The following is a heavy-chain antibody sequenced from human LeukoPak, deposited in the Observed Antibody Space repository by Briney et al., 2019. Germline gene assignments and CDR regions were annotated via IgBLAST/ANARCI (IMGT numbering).Heavy chain of an antibody. Sequence: PSQTLSLTCTVSGGSISSGDYYWSWIRQPPGTGLEWIGYIYYSGSTYYNPSLKSRVTISVDTSKNQFSLKLSSVTAADTAVYYCARYSNYVGIDYWGQGTLVTVSS. V-gene: IGHV4-30-4*08. CDR3: ARYSNYVGIDY. D-gene: IGHD4-11*01. CDR1: GGSISSGDYY. CDR2: IYYSGST. J-gene: IGHJ4*02.